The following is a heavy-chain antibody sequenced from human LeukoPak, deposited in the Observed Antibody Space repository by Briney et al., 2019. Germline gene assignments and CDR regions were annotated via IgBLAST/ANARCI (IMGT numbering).Heavy chain of an antibody. J-gene: IGHJ4*02. CDR2: ISISGSTI. Sequence: GGSLRLSCAASGFTFSSFEMSWVRQAPGKGLEWVSYISISGSTIYYADSVKGRFTIPRDNAKNTLYLEMNSLGAEDTAVYYCARGPAANSGNYYVGDYWGQGTLVTVSS. D-gene: IGHD1-26*01. V-gene: IGHV3-48*03. CDR1: GFTFSSFE. CDR3: ARGPAANSGNYYVGDY.